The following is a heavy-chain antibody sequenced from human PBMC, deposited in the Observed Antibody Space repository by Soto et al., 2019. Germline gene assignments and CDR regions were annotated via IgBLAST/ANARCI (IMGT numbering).Heavy chain of an antibody. CDR2: INHSGST. D-gene: IGHD6-13*01. CDR3: AGGYSSSWYVRGRIDY. J-gene: IGHJ4*02. V-gene: IGHV4-34*01. Sequence: SETLSLTCAVYGGSFSGYYWSWIRQPPGKGLEWIGEINHSGSTNYNPSLKSRVTISVDTSKNQFSLKLSSVTAADTAVYYCAGGYSSSWYVRGRIDYWGQGTLVTVSS. CDR1: GGSFSGYY.